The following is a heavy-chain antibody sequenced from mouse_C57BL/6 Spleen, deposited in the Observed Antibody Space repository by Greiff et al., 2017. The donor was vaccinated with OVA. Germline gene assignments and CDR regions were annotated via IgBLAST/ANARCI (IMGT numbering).Heavy chain of an antibody. J-gene: IGHJ2*01. V-gene: IGHV14-1*01. Sequence: VQLQQSGAELVRPGASVKLSCTASGFNFTDYYMHWVKQRPEQGLEWIGRIDPEDGDTEYAPKFQGKATMTAYTSSNTAYLQLSSLTSEDTAVYYCTTGVKNGYYDYWGQGTTLTVSS. CDR1: GFNFTDYY. CDR3: TTGVKNGYYDY. CDR2: IDPEDGDT. D-gene: IGHD2-3*01.